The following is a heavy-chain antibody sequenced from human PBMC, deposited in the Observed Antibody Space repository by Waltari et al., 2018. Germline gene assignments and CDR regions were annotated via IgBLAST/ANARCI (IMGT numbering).Heavy chain of an antibody. D-gene: IGHD2-2*01. V-gene: IGHV4-39*01. CDR3: ASTDCRSASCINYFDS. Sequence: QLQLQESGPGLVKPSETLSLTCSVSGDSISSSIYYWGWVRQPPGKELEWIGSIYYSGSTYYNPSLKSRVTISLDTPKNQFLLMLTSVTAADTAMYFCASTDCRSASCINYFDSWGQGTLVSVSS. CDR1: GDSISSSIYY. J-gene: IGHJ4*02. CDR2: IYYSGST.